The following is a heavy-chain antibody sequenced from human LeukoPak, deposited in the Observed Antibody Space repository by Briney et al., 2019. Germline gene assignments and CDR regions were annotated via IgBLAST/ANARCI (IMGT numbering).Heavy chain of an antibody. Sequence: GGSLRLSCVASGFTFSNYWMHWVRQDPRKGLVWVSRINGDGRNINYADSVRGRFTISRDNAKNTLYLQMNTLRVEDTAVYYCARGSTVTPGEAFDIWGQGTMVTVSS. V-gene: IGHV3-74*01. CDR1: GFTFSNYW. J-gene: IGHJ3*02. CDR2: INGDGRNI. CDR3: ARGSTVTPGEAFDI. D-gene: IGHD4-17*01.